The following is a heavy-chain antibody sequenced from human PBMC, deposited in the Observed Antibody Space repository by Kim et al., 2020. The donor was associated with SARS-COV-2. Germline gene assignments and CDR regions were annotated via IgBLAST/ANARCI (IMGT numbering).Heavy chain of an antibody. V-gene: IGHV4-30-2*04. J-gene: IGHJ5*02. CDR3: ARSRVRYFDWPPGS. Sequence: PSLKDRVTISVDTSNNQFSQKLSSVTAADTAVYYCARSRVRYFDWPPGSWGQGTLVTVSS. D-gene: IGHD3-9*01.